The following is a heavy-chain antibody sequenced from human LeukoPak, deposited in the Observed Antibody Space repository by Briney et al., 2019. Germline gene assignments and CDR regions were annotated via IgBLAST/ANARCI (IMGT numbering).Heavy chain of an antibody. V-gene: IGHV4-34*01. D-gene: IGHD1-1*01. CDR2: INHSGST. CDR1: GGSFSGYY. Sequence: PSETLSLTCAVYGGSFSGYYWSWIRQPPGKGLEWIGEINHSGSTNYNPSLKSRVTISVDTSKNQFSLKLSSVTAADTAVYYCARGQGTIGTTSRRMDVWGKGTTVTVSS. CDR3: ARGQGTIGTTSRRMDV. J-gene: IGHJ6*03.